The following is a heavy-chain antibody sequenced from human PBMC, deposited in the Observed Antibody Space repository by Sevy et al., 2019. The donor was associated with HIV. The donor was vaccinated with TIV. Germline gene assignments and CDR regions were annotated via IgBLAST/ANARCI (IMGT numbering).Heavy chain of an antibody. J-gene: IGHJ3*02. Sequence: ASVKVSCKACGGTFSSYAISWVRQAPGQGLEWMGGIIPIFGTANYAQKFQGRVTITADESTSTAYMELSSLRSEDTAVYYCARDLIAVAGTSAFDIWGQGTMVTVSS. D-gene: IGHD6-19*01. CDR3: ARDLIAVAGTSAFDI. CDR2: IIPIFGTA. V-gene: IGHV1-69*13. CDR1: GGTFSSYA.